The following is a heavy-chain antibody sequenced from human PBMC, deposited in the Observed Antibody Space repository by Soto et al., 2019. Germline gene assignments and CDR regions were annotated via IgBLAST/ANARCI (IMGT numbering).Heavy chain of an antibody. D-gene: IGHD3-10*01. CDR3: AGHMVRGVKNYYYYGMEV. CDR2: IYYSGST. CDR1: GASIGSGDYY. Sequence: PSETLSLTCTVSGASIGSGDYYWSWIRQPPGKGLEWIGYIYYSGSTNYNPSLKSRVTISVDTSKNQFSLKLSSVTATDTAVYYCAGHMVRGVKNYYYYGMEVWGKGTTVTVAS. J-gene: IGHJ6*04. V-gene: IGHV4-61*08.